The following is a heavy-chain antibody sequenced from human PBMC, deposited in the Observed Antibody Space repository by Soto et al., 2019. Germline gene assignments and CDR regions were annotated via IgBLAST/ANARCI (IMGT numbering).Heavy chain of an antibody. CDR3: ARARPWGHFFDY. CDR1: GFTFSSYW. CDR2: IKHDGSET. Sequence: EVQLVESGGGLVQPGGSLRLSCAASGFTFSSYWMSWVRQAQGKGLEWVANIKHDGSETYYVDSVKGRFTISRDNAKNSLYLQMNSLRAEDTAVYYCARARPWGHFFDYWGQGTLVTVSS. J-gene: IGHJ4*02. D-gene: IGHD3-16*01. V-gene: IGHV3-7*01.